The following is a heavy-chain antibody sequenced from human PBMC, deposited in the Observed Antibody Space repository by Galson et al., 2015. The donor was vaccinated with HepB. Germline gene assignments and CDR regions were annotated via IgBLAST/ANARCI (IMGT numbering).Heavy chain of an antibody. Sequence: SLRLSCAASGFTFSGYCMHWVRQAPGKGLEWVAVIWYDGSKQYYADSVKGRFTISRDNSGYTQYMQMNSLRVEDTAVYYCARYQGDWGSFDIWGQGTMITVSS. J-gene: IGHJ3*02. V-gene: IGHV3-33*01. CDR2: IWYDGSKQ. D-gene: IGHD7-27*01. CDR3: ARYQGDWGSFDI. CDR1: GFTFSGYC.